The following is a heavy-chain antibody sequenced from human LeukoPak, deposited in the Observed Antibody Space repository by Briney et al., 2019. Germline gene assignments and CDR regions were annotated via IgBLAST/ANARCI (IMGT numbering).Heavy chain of an antibody. CDR3: AKGRVLWFGESPFDY. CDR2: ISGSGGST. CDR1: GFTFSSYA. D-gene: IGHD3-10*01. V-gene: IGHV3-23*01. Sequence: GGSLRLSCAASGFTFSSYAMSWVRQAPGKGLEWVSAISGSGGSTYYADSVKGRFTISRDNPKNTLYLQMNSLRAEDTAVYYCAKGRVLWFGESPFDYWGQGTLVTVSS. J-gene: IGHJ4*02.